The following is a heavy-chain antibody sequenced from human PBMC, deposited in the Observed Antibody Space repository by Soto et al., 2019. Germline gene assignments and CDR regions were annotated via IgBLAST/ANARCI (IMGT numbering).Heavy chain of an antibody. D-gene: IGHD5-18*01. Sequence: QVQLVESGGGVVQPGRSLRLSCAASGFTFSSYAMHWVRQAPGKGLEWVAVISYDGSNKYYADSVKGRFTISRDNSKNTLYLQMNSLRAEDTAVYYCAGAPDTEYYFDYWGQGTLVTVSS. CDR2: ISYDGSNK. V-gene: IGHV3-30-3*01. J-gene: IGHJ4*02. CDR3: AGAPDTEYYFDY. CDR1: GFTFSSYA.